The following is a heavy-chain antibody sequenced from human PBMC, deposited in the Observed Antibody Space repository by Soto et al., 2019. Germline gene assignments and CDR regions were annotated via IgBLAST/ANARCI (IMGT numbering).Heavy chain of an antibody. CDR1: GYSFTNYW. V-gene: IGHV5-51*03. J-gene: IGHJ4*02. CDR2: IYPGDSDT. D-gene: IGHD2-2*01. CDR3: ARPSAGHTASLDY. Sequence: DVQLVQSGAEVKKPGESLKISCKGSGYSFTNYWIDWVRQMPGKGLEWMGIIYPGDSDTRYGPSFQGQVTISADKSRTNAYLQWNSLKASETAMYYCARPSAGHTASLDYCGQGSLVTVSS.